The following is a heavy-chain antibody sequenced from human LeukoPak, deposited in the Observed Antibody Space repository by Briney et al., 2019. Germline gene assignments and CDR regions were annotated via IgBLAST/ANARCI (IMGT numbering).Heavy chain of an antibody. CDR3: ARDPSLVYFDY. V-gene: IGHV4-39*07. CDR2: IHYSGTT. Sequence: SETLSLTCTVPSGSISSNSYYWGWIRQPPGKGLEWIGSIHYSGTTYYNPSLKSRVTISVDTSKNQFSLELSSVTAADTAVYYCARDPSLVYFDYWGQGTLVTVSS. J-gene: IGHJ4*02. CDR1: SGSISSNSYY.